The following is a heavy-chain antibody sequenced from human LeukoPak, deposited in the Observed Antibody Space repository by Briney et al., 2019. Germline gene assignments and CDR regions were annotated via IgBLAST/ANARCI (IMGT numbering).Heavy chain of an antibody. CDR3: ARYNYYDSSGPSDAFDI. V-gene: IGHV4-30-2*01. D-gene: IGHD3-22*01. J-gene: IGHJ3*02. Sequence: SETLSLTCAVSGGSISSGGYSWSWIRQPPGTGLEWIGYIYHSGSTYYNPSLKGRVTISVDRSKNQFSLKLSSVTAADTAVYYCARYNYYDSSGPSDAFDIWGQGTMVTVSS. CDR2: IYHSGST. CDR1: GGSISSGGYS.